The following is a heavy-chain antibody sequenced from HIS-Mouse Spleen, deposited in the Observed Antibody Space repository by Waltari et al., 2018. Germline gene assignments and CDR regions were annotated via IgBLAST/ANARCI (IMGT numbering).Heavy chain of an antibody. CDR2: IYYSGST. CDR3: AREIPYSSSWYDWYFDL. V-gene: IGHV4-39*07. J-gene: IGHJ2*01. Sequence: QLQLQESGPGLVKPSETLSLTCTVSGGSISSSSYYWGWIRQPPGKGLEGIGRIYYSGSTYDNPSLRSRVTISVDTSKNQFSLKLSSVTAADTAVYYCAREIPYSSSWYDWYFDLWGRGTLVTVSS. D-gene: IGHD6-13*01. CDR1: GGSISSSSYY.